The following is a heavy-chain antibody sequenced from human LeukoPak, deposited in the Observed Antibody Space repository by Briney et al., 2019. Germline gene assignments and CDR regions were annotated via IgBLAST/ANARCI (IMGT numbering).Heavy chain of an antibody. J-gene: IGHJ1*01. CDR1: GYTFTSYG. CDR2: ISAYNGNT. V-gene: IGHV1-18*01. Sequence: ASVKVSCKASGYTFTSYGISWVRQAPGQWLEWMGWISAYNGNTNYAQKLQGRVTMTTDTSTSTAYMELSSLRSEDTAVYYCARDPGDVDSSSSSSAEYFQHWGQGTLVTVSS. D-gene: IGHD6-13*01. CDR3: ARDPGDVDSSSSSSAEYFQH.